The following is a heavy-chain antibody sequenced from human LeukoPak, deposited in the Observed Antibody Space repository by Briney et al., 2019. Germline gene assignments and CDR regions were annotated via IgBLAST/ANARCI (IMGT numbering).Heavy chain of an antibody. D-gene: IGHD6-6*01. Sequence: PGGSLRLSCAASGFTFSSYWMHWVRHAPGKGLVWVSRINGDGSSTTYADSVKGRFTISRDNAKNTLYLQMNSLRAEDTAVYYCARDMYTTSSARGAYWGQGTLVTVSS. CDR2: INGDGSST. V-gene: IGHV3-74*01. CDR3: ARDMYTTSSARGAY. J-gene: IGHJ4*02. CDR1: GFTFSSYW.